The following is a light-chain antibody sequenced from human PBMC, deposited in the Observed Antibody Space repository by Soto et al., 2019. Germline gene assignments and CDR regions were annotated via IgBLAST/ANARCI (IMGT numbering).Light chain of an antibody. CDR1: HDISGN. J-gene: IGKJ4*01. CDR2: DAS. V-gene: IGKV1-33*01. Sequence: DLPMTQSPSSLSTSVGDRVTITCQASHDISGNLNWFQQKPGKAPKLLIYDASNLEAGVPSRFSGSGSGTDFTFSISSLQPEDIATYYCQQYDDVPPTFGGGTKVEIK. CDR3: QQYDDVPPT.